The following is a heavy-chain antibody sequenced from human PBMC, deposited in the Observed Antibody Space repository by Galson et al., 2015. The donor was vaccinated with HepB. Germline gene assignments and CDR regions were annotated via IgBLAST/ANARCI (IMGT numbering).Heavy chain of an antibody. CDR3: ARMYDTSGYYYVRAFHI. J-gene: IGHJ3*02. Sequence: SETLSLTCTVSGGSISSHYWSWIRQPPGKGLEWIGYIYYSGSTNYNPSLKSRVTISIDTSKNHFSLKLSSVTAADTAVYYCARMYDTSGYYYVRAFHIWGQGTMVTVSS. D-gene: IGHD3-22*01. CDR1: GGSISSHY. CDR2: IYYSGST. V-gene: IGHV4-59*11.